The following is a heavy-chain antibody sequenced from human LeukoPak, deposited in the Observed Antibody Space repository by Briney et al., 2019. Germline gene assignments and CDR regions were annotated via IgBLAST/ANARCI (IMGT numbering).Heavy chain of an antibody. CDR2: INHSGNT. D-gene: IGHD3-10*01. CDR3: ARGLIRYYSGSGTSGSFDY. CDR1: GGSFSGHY. V-gene: IGHV4-34*01. J-gene: IGHJ4*02. Sequence: PSETLSLTCGVYGGSFSGHYWTWIRQPPGKGLEWIGEINHSGNTNYNPSLKSRVTTSVDTSKNQFSLRLTSVTAADTAVYYCARGLIRYYSGSGTSGSFDYWGQGTLVTVSS.